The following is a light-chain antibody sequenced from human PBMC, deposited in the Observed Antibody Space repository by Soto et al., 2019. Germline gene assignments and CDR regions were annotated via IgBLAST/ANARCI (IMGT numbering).Light chain of an antibody. J-gene: IGKJ4*01. CDR2: SAS. CDR3: QRYGGSPPVT. Sequence: EVVLTQSPGTLSLSPGERATLSCRASQSFSSSNLAWYQHKPGQPPKLIVYSASRRATGIPGRFSGSGSGTDFTLTISRLEPEDFALYYCQRYGGSPPVTFGGGTKMDIK. CDR1: QSFSSSN. V-gene: IGKV3-20*01.